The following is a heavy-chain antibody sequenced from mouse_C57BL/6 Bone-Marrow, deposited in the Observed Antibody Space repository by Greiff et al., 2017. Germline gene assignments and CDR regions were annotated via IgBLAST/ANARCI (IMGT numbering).Heavy chain of an antibody. V-gene: IGHV5-6*01. CDR3: ARTLATD. D-gene: IGHD1-1*01. Sequence: EVQGVESGGDLVKPGGSLKLSCAASGFTFSSYGMSWVRQTPDKRLEWVATISSGGSYTYYPDSVKGRFTISRDNAKNTLYLQMSSLKSEDTAMYYCARTLATDWGQGTTLTVSS. CDR2: ISSGGSYT. CDR1: GFTFSSYG. J-gene: IGHJ2*01.